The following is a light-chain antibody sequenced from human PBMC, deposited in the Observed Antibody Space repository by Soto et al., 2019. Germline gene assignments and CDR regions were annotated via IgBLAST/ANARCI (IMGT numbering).Light chain of an antibody. J-gene: IGKJ5*01. CDR2: DAS. V-gene: IGKV1-13*02. CDR1: QGISSA. Sequence: AIQLTQSPSSLSTSVGDRVTITCRASQGISSALAWYQQKPGQAPKLLIYDASSLESGVPTRFSGSGSGTDFTLVISSRQPEDFATYYCQQFNSYPMTFGQGTRLEIK. CDR3: QQFNSYPMT.